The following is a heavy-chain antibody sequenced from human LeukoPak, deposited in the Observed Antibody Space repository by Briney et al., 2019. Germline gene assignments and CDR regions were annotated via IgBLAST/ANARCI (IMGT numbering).Heavy chain of an antibody. Sequence: PGGSLRLSCAASGFTFTNAWMTWVRQAPGKRLEWVGRIKSKGDGETTDYAAPVKGKFSMSRDDSKATMYLQMYSLEAEDTAVYYCTTDLGLTMIRGVIVYWGQGALVTVSS. CDR3: TTDLGLTMIRGVIVY. V-gene: IGHV3-15*01. CDR1: GFTFTNAW. J-gene: IGHJ4*02. D-gene: IGHD3-10*01. CDR2: IKSKGDGETT.